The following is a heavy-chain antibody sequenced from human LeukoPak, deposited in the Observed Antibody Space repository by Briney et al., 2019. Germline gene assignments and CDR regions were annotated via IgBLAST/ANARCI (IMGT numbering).Heavy chain of an antibody. D-gene: IGHD3-10*01. CDR2: ISAYNGNT. Sequence: ASVKVSCKASGYTFTSYGISWVRQPPGQGHEWMGWISAYNGNTNYAQKLQGRVTIATDTSTSTAYMELRSLRSDDTAVYYCARNLWFGELGQDYFDCWGQGTLVTVSS. J-gene: IGHJ4*02. V-gene: IGHV1-18*01. CDR3: ARNLWFGELGQDYFDC. CDR1: GYTFTSYG.